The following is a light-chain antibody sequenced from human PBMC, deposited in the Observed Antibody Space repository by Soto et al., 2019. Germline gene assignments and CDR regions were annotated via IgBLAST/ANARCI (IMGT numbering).Light chain of an antibody. Sequence: QSVLTQPPSVSGAPGQRVTISCTWSGADYDVHWYKQLPGSAPKLLIYGNTNRPSGVPDRFSGSKSGTSASLAITGLRAEDEADYYCQSYDSSLSVSYVFGTGTKVTVL. CDR3: QSYDSSLSVSYV. CDR1: GADYD. J-gene: IGLJ1*01. CDR2: GNT. V-gene: IGLV1-40*01.